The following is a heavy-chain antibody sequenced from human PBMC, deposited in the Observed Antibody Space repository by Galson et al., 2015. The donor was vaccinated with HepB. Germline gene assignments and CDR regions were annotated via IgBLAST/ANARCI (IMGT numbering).Heavy chain of an antibody. D-gene: IGHD1-26*01. CDR1: GFTFSSYA. CDR2: ISGSGGST. CDR3: AKTGGSYYRAREHFDY. V-gene: IGHV3-23*01. Sequence: SLRLSCAASGFTFSSYAMSWVRQAPGKGLEWVSAISGSGGSTYYADSVKGRFTISRDNSKNTLYLQMNSLRAEDTAVYYCAKTGGSYYRAREHFDYWGQGTLVTVSS. J-gene: IGHJ4*02.